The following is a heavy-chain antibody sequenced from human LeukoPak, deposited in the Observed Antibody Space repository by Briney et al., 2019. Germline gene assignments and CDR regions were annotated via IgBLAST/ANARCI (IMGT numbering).Heavy chain of an antibody. V-gene: IGHV1-8*01. J-gene: IGHJ4*02. CDR2: MNPNTGNT. D-gene: IGHD4-17*01. CDR3: ARGLRITDYGDFRYYFDY. Sequence: ASVKVSCKASGNTFTNYDINWVRQATGQGLEWMGWMNPNTGNTGYAQKFQGRVTMTRNTSITTAYMELSGLRSDDTAVYYCARGLRITDYGDFRYYFDYWGQGTLVTVSS. CDR1: GNTFTNYD.